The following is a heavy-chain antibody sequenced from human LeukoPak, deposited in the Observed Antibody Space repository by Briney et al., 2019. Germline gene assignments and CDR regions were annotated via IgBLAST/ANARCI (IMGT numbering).Heavy chain of an antibody. CDR2: IKQDGSEK. Sequence: PGGSLTLSCAASGFTFSSYCMKWVRQAPGRGREWVANIKQDGSEKYYVDSVKGRFISSRYNAKNSLYLQMNSLRAEDTAVYYCARDHRGIYSPFDYWGQGTLVTVSS. CDR3: ARDHRGIYSPFDY. CDR1: GFTFSSYC. J-gene: IGHJ4*02. D-gene: IGHD2-21*01. V-gene: IGHV3-7*01.